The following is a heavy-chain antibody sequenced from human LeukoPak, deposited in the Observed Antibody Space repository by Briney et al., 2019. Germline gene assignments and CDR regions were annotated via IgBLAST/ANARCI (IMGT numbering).Heavy chain of an antibody. J-gene: IGHJ5*02. Sequence: GGSLRLSCAASGFTFSDYYMHWVRQAPGKGLLWITHINGDGSRTGYADSVKGRFTISRDNAKNILYLQMNSLRAEDTAVYYCSRGTYPYSSDTWGQGALVTVSS. V-gene: IGHV3-74*01. CDR2: INGDGSRT. CDR1: GFTFSDYY. CDR3: SRGTYPYSSDT. D-gene: IGHD3-10*01.